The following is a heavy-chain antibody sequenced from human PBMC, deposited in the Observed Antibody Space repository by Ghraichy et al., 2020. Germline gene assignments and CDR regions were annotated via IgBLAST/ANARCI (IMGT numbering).Heavy chain of an antibody. V-gene: IGHV3-23*01. CDR2: IAGPGNSP. CDR3: AKVRMTGKEWYIDAYDM. CDR1: GFMFSSYV. D-gene: IGHD2-8*01. J-gene: IGHJ3*02. Sequence: GGSLRLSCAASGFMFSSYVMSWVRQAPGKGLEWVAGIAGPGNSPEYTDSSKGRFTISRDNSKNTLLLQMSSLRADDTAVYYCAKVRMTGKEWYIDAYDMWGQGTMVSV.